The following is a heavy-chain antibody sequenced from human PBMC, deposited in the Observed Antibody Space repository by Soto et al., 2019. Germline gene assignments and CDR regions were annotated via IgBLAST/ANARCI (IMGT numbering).Heavy chain of an antibody. V-gene: IGHV1-69*13. CDR2: IIPIFGTA. J-gene: IGHJ4*02. CDR1: GGTFSSYA. Sequence: SVKVSCKASGGTFSSYAISWVRQAPGQGLEWMGGIIPIFGTANYAQKFQGRVTITADESTSTAYMELSSLRSDDTAVYYCASKGDYGDYGYWGQGTLVTVSS. CDR3: ASKGDYGDYGY. D-gene: IGHD4-17*01.